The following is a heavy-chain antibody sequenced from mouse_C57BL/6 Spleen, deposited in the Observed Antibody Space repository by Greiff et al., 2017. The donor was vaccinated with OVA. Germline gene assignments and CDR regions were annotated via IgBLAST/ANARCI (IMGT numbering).Heavy chain of an antibody. D-gene: IGHD1-1*01. J-gene: IGHJ4*01. CDR2: IYPGSGST. CDR1: GYTFTSYW. Sequence: VQLQQPGAELVKPGALVKMSCKASGYTFTSYWITWVKQRPGQGLEWIGDIYPGSGSTNYNEKFKSKATLTVDTSSSTAYMQLSSLTSEDSAVYYCARRFSYYGSSYSYAMDYWGQGTSVTVSS. V-gene: IGHV1-55*01. CDR3: ARRFSYYGSSYSYAMDY.